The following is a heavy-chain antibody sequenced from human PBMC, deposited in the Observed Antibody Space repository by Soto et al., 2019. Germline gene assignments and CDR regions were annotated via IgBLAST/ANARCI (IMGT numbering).Heavy chain of an antibody. CDR1: GYTFTSYG. Sequence: QVQLVQSGAEVKKPGASVKVSCKASGYTFTSYGISWVRQAPGQGLEWMGWISAYNGNTNYAQKLQGRVTMTTDTARSTANMELRSRRSDDTAVYYWAGDRTIAAAGNYYYYYMDVWGKGTTVTVSS. D-gene: IGHD6-13*01. CDR2: ISAYNGNT. V-gene: IGHV1-18*01. J-gene: IGHJ6*03. CDR3: AGDRTIAAAGNYYYYYMDV.